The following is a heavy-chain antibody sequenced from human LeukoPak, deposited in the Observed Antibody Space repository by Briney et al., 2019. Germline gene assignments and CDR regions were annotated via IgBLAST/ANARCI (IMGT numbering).Heavy chain of an antibody. Sequence: GESPKISCKGSGYSFTSYWIGWVRQMPGKGLEWMGIIYPGDSDTRYSPSFQGQVTISADKSISTAYLQWSSLKASDTAMYYCARRSGWYSGLNWFDPWGQGTLVTVSS. D-gene: IGHD6-19*01. J-gene: IGHJ5*02. CDR1: GYSFTSYW. V-gene: IGHV5-51*01. CDR3: ARRSGWYSGLNWFDP. CDR2: IYPGDSDT.